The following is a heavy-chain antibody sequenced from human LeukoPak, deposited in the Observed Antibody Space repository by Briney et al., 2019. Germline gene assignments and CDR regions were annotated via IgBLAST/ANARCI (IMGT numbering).Heavy chain of an antibody. CDR1: GFTFKNYA. V-gene: IGHV3-23*01. CDR2: ISGSGGST. D-gene: IGHD2-2*01. Sequence: GGSLRLSCAASGFTFKNYAMSWVRQAPGKGLEWVSGISGSGGSTYYADSVKGRFTISRDNSKNTLYLQMNSLRAEDTAVYYCAKGSVSVVVPAVIPYYWGQGTLVTVSS. J-gene: IGHJ4*02. CDR3: AKGSVSVVVPAVIPYY.